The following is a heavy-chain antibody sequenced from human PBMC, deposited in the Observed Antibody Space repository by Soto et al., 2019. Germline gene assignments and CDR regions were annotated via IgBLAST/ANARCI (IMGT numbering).Heavy chain of an antibody. CDR1: GDSVTSVSDY. J-gene: IGHJ6*02. Sequence: QVQLQESGPGLVKPSETLSLTCTVSGDSVTSVSDYWSWIRQPPGKGLAWIGSIYYSGSADYNPSLGSRVTISIDTSTNQFSLNLTSVTAADTAVYYCARGVGFGYYYYHMDLWGQGTTVTVSS. CDR2: IYYSGSA. CDR3: ARGVGFGYYYYHMDL. V-gene: IGHV4-61*01. D-gene: IGHD3-10*01.